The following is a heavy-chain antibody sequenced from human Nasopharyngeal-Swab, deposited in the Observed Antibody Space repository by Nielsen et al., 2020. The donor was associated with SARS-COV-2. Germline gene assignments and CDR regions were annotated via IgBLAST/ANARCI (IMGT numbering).Heavy chain of an antibody. V-gene: IGHV1-18*01. D-gene: IGHD3-9*01. Sequence: ASVKVSCKASGYTFTSYGISWVRQAPGQGLEWMGWISAYNGNTNYAQKLQGRVTMTTDTSTSTAYMELRSLRSDDTAVYYRARASFLLLGAAYDILTGYTPYAFDIWGQGTMVTVSS. CDR2: ISAYNGNT. J-gene: IGHJ3*02. CDR1: GYTFTSYG. CDR3: ARASFLLLGAAYDILTGYTPYAFDI.